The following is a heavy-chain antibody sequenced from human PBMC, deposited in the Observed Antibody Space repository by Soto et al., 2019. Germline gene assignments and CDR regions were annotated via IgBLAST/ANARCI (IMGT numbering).Heavy chain of an antibody. CDR3: AKERWCGFDY. D-gene: IGHD3-10*01. Sequence: QVQLVESGGGVVQPGRSLRLSCAASGFTFSSYGMHWVRQAPGKGLEWVALISYDGSNKYYADSVKGRFTISIDNSKNTLYLQMNSLRAEATAVYYCAKERWCGFDYGGQGTLVTVSS. J-gene: IGHJ4*02. V-gene: IGHV3-30*18. CDR2: ISYDGSNK. CDR1: GFTFSSYG.